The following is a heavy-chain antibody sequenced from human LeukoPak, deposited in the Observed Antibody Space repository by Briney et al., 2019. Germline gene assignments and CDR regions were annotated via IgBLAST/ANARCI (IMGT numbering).Heavy chain of an antibody. CDR1: GFTFSSYG. D-gene: IGHD2-15*01. V-gene: IGHV3-33*01. J-gene: IGHJ2*01. CDR3: ARGLDGGPWYFDL. CDR2: IWYDGSKK. Sequence: GGSLRLSCAVSGFTFSSYGMHWVRQAPGKGLEWVAVIWYDGSKKYYADSVKGRFTISRDNSKNTLYLQMNSLRAEDTAVYYCARGLDGGPWYFDLWGRGTLVAVSS.